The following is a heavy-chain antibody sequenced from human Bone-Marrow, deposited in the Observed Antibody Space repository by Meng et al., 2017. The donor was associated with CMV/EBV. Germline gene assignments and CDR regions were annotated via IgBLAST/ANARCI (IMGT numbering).Heavy chain of an antibody. Sequence: SETLSLTCTVSGGSISSHYWSWIRQPPGKGLEWIGYIYYSGSTNYNPSLKSRVTISVDTSKNQFSLKLSSVTAADTAVYYCARGTYYGMDVWGQGTTVTVSS. V-gene: IGHV4-59*11. CDR1: GGSISSHY. CDR2: IYYSGST. J-gene: IGHJ6*02. CDR3: ARGTYYGMDV.